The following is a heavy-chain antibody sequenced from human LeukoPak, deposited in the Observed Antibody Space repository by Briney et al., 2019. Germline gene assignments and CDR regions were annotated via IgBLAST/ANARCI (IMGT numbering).Heavy chain of an antibody. CDR2: ISGSGSAT. Sequence: GGCLRLSCAASGFTFSSYSTNWVRQAPGKGLEWVSAISGSGSATYYADSVKARFTISRENSKNTLYLQMNSLRAEDTAVYYCAKDQYGEAFDIWGPGTLVTVSS. V-gene: IGHV3-23*01. D-gene: IGHD4-17*01. CDR1: GFTFSSYS. CDR3: AKDQYGEAFDI. J-gene: IGHJ3*02.